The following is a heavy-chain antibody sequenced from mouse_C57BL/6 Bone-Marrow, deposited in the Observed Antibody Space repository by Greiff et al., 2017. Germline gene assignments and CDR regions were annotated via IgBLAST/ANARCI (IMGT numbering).Heavy chain of an antibody. CDR3: ASSFYDDDAAWFAY. D-gene: IGHD2-4*01. V-gene: IGHV1-55*01. CDR1: GYTFTSYW. CDR2: IYPGSGST. Sequence: VKLQQPGAELVKPGASVTMSCKASGYTFTSYWITWVKQRPGQGLEWIGDIYPGSGSTNYNEKFKSKATLTVDTSSRTAYMQLSSLTSEDSAVYYCASSFYDDDAAWFAYWGQGTLVTVSA. J-gene: IGHJ3*01.